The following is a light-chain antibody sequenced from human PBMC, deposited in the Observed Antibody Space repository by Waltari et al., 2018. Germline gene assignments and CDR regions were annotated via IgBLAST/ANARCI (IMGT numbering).Light chain of an antibody. CDR1: RRDIGYYNF. CDR3: ASYTSANTVL. V-gene: IGLV2-14*03. CDR2: YVS. Sequence: QSGLTQPASVSGSPGQSITISCTGTRRDIGYYNFVSWYQQHPGKAPKLVIFYVSRWPVGVSHRFSVTKSGNTASLTISGLQAEDEAAYFCASYTSANTVLFGGGTKVTVL. J-gene: IGLJ2*01.